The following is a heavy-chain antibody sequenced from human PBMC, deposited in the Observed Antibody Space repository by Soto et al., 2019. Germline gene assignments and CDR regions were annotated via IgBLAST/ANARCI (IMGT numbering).Heavy chain of an antibody. CDR3: ARHGVATILYYGMDV. J-gene: IGHJ6*02. V-gene: IGHV5-10-1*01. D-gene: IGHD5-12*01. Sequence: ESLKISCKGSGYSFTSYWISWVRQMPGKGLEWMGRIDPSDSYTNYSPSFQGHVTISADKSISTAYLQWSSLKASDTAMYYCARHGVATILYYGMDVWGQGDTVTVSS. CDR2: IDPSDSYT. CDR1: GYSFTSYW.